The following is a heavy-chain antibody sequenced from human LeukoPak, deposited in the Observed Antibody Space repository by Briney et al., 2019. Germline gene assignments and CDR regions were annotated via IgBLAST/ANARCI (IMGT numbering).Heavy chain of an antibody. Sequence: GGSLRLSCSASGFPFSRDSMHWVRQPPGKGLVWLSRISPDGTTTNYADSVKGRFTISRDNAKNTLYLQMNSLRDEDTAVYYCASDVAYKFDYWGQGTLVTFSS. V-gene: IGHV3-74*01. CDR2: ISPDGTTT. CDR1: GFPFSRDS. D-gene: IGHD5-24*01. CDR3: ASDVAYKFDY. J-gene: IGHJ4*02.